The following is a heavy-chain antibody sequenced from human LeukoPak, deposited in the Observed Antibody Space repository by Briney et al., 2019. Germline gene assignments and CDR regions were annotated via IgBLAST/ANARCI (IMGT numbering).Heavy chain of an antibody. D-gene: IGHD2/OR15-2a*01. J-gene: IGHJ4*02. CDR1: GGSIKTYY. Sequence: SGTLSLTCSVSGGSIKTYYWTWIRQPPGKGLEWIGCLYYSGSTNYNPSLKSRVTISVDTSKNQFSLNLSSVTAADTAVYYCARGNRAYFDYWGQGTLVTVSS. V-gene: IGHV4-59*01. CDR3: ARGNRAYFDY. CDR2: LYYSGST.